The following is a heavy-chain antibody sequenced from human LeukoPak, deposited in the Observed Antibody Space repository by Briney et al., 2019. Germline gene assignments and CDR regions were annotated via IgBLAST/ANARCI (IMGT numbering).Heavy chain of an antibody. CDR2: IYHSGST. Sequence: SETLSLTCTVSGYSISSGYYWGWIRQPPGKGVEWIGRIYHSGSTYYNPSLKSRVTISVDTSKNQFSLKLSSVTAADTAVYYCARAISCPKSSTSCYIEGVDYWGQGTLVTVSS. CDR1: GYSISSGYY. J-gene: IGHJ4*02. V-gene: IGHV4-38-2*02. D-gene: IGHD2-2*02. CDR3: ARAISCPKSSTSCYIEGVDY.